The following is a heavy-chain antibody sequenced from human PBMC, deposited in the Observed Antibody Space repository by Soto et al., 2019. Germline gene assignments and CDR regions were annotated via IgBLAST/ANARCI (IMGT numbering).Heavy chain of an antibody. Sequence: GGSLRLSCTASGFSFSDYYVSWIRQAPGKGLEWVSYISSSGSTKYYADSVQGRFTISRDNAQNSLHLQMNSLRAEDTAVYYCARLAGHALDYWGQGTLVTVSS. J-gene: IGHJ4*02. CDR1: GFSFSDYY. CDR2: ISSSGSTK. CDR3: ARLAGHALDY. V-gene: IGHV3-11*04.